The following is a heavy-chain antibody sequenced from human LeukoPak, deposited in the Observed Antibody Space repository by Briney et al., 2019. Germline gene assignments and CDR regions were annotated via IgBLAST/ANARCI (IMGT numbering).Heavy chain of an antibody. D-gene: IGHD3-22*01. J-gene: IGHJ6*02. Sequence: GSLRLSCAASGFTFSSYAMSWVCQAPGKGLEWVSAISGSGGSTYYADSVKGRFTISRDNSKNTLYLQMNSLRAEDTAVYYCAKGPAIRSSGYYYYYYGMDVWGQGTTVTVSS. CDR1: GFTFSSYA. CDR2: ISGSGGST. V-gene: IGHV3-23*01. CDR3: AKGPAIRSSGYYYYYYGMDV.